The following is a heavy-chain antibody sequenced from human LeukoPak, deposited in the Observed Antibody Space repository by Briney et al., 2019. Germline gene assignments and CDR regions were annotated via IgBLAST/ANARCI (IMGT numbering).Heavy chain of an antibody. V-gene: IGHV4-59*01. CDR1: GGSISGYY. J-gene: IGHJ4*02. CDR3: ARSQDSSGYSPFDC. Sequence: SETLSLTCTVSGGSISGYYWSWIRQPPGKGLEWLGYIYYSGSTNYNPSLKSRVTISVDTSKDQFSLKLSSVTAADTAVYYCARSQDSSGYSPFDCWGQGTLVTVSS. CDR2: IYYSGST. D-gene: IGHD3-22*01.